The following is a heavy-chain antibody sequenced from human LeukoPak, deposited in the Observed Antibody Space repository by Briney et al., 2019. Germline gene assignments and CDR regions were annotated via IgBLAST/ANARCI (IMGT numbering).Heavy chain of an antibody. CDR1: GFSLTNFA. Sequence: PGGSLRLSCAASGFSLTNFAMSWVRQAPGKGLEWVSLIIGSSGDTFYADSVKGRFTIPRDNSKNGLYLQMNSLRAEDTALYYCAKGAYDYIEMGYFDYWGQGTLVTVSS. V-gene: IGHV3-23*01. CDR2: IIGSSGDT. D-gene: IGHD5-12*01. CDR3: AKGAYDYIEMGYFDY. J-gene: IGHJ4*02.